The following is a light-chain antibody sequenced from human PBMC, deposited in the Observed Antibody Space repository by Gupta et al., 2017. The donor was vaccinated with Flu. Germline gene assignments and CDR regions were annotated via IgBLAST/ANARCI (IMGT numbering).Light chain of an antibody. CDR2: DAS. CDR1: QGVSSS. Sequence: EILLTQSPATLSLSPGERATLSCRASQGVSSSLAWYQQKPGQVPRLLIDDASNRATGVPARFSGSGSGTDFTLTISSLEPEDFAVYYCQQRSNWPPLTFGGGTKVEIK. V-gene: IGKV3-11*01. J-gene: IGKJ4*01. CDR3: QQRSNWPPLT.